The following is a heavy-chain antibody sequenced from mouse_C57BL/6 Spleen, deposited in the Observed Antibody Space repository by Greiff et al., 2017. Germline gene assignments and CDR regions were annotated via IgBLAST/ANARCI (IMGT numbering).Heavy chain of an antibody. Sequence: EVQLHQSGAELVRPGASVKLSCTASGFNIKDDYMHWVKQRPEQGLEWIGWIDPENGDTEYASKFQGKATITADTSSNTAYLQLSSLTSEDTAVYYCTKAAQATPHYWGQGTTLTVSS. J-gene: IGHJ2*01. D-gene: IGHD3-2*02. CDR1: GFNIKDDY. CDR2: IDPENGDT. V-gene: IGHV14-4*01. CDR3: TKAAQATPHY.